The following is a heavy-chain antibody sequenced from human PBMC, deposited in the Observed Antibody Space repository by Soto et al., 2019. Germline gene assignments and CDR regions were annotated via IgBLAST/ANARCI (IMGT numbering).Heavy chain of an antibody. CDR2: INPFKGDT. CDR3: ARVKVPAAILGAFDV. V-gene: IGHV1-18*01. Sequence: QVQLAQSGAEMKKPGASVKVSCKASGYTFSTYGITWVRQAPAQGLDWMGWINPFKGDTNSAARFQDRVSLTTDTSTRTAYMELRSLRSDDTAVYYCARVKVPAAILGAFDVWGQGTLVTVSS. D-gene: IGHD2-2*02. CDR1: GYTFSTYG. J-gene: IGHJ3*01.